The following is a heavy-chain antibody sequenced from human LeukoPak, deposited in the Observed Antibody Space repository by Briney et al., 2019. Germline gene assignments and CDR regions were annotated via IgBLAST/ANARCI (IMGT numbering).Heavy chain of an antibody. V-gene: IGHV1-18*01. CDR1: GSTFSRFA. CDR2: ISAYNGNT. D-gene: IGHD2-2*01. Sequence: ASVKVSCKASGSTFSRFAMSWVRRAPRQGLEWMGWISAYNGNTNYAQRLQGRVTMTTDTSTSTAYMELRSLRSDDTAVYYCARGGKDIVVVPAAMGFDPWGQGTLVTVSS. J-gene: IGHJ5*02. CDR3: ARGGKDIVVVPAAMGFDP.